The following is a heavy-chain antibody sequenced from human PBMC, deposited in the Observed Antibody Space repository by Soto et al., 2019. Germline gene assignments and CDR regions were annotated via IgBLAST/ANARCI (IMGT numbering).Heavy chain of an antibody. Sequence: GGSLRLSCAASGFSFSDYYMDWVRQAPGMGLEWVARIKNKLNSYTVEYAASLEGRFTISRGDSKNSVYLQMNSLKTEDTAVYFCARARRGYPPDEWGQGTLVTVPQ. V-gene: IGHV3-72*01. CDR3: ARARRGYPPDE. D-gene: IGHD3-22*01. CDR1: GFSFSDYY. CDR2: IKNKLNSYTV. J-gene: IGHJ4*02.